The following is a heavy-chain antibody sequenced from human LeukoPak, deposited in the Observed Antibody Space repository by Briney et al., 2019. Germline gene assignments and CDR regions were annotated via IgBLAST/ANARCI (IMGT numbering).Heavy chain of an antibody. CDR2: ISFDGGKI. V-gene: IGHV3-30*04. CDR1: GFPFSNYA. Sequence: PGGSLRLSCTASGFPFSNYAMNWVRQTPGKGLEWVALISFDGGKIYYADSVKGRFTISRDNSKNTLFLQMNTLTVEDTAVYYCARNPAKGAATYFDSWAQGTRVTVST. J-gene: IGHJ4*02. CDR3: ARNPAKGAATYFDS. D-gene: IGHD2-15*01.